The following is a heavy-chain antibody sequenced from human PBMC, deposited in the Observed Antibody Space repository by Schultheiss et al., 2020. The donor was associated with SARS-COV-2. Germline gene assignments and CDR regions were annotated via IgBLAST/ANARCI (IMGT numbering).Heavy chain of an antibody. J-gene: IGHJ6*02. Sequence: GGSLRLSCAASGFTFSSYGMHWVRQAPGKGLEWVSSISNSSSYIYYADSLKGRFTISRDNSKNTLYLQMNSLKTEDTAVYYCTTPTPPPHYYYYGMDVWGQGTTVTVSS. D-gene: IGHD1-14*01. V-gene: IGHV3-21*03. CDR1: GFTFSSYG. CDR2: ISNSSSYI. CDR3: TTPTPPPHYYYYGMDV.